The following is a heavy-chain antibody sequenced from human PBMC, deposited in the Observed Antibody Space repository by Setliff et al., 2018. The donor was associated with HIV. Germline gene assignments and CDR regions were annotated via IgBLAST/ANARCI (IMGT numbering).Heavy chain of an antibody. V-gene: IGHV3-7*01. D-gene: IGHD2-21*01. J-gene: IGHJ4*02. CDR2: IKEDGSEK. Sequence: GGSLRLSCAASGFTFTNAWMGWVRQAPGKGLEWVANIKEDGSEKDYVDSVKGRFTISRDNAKNSLYLQMNSLRVEDTAVYYCAREFLSGGSCYNYWGQGTLVTVSS. CDR1: GFTFTNAW. CDR3: AREFLSGGSCYNY.